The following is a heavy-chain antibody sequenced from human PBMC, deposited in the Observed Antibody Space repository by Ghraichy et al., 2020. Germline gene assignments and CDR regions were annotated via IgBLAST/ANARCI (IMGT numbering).Heavy chain of an antibody. V-gene: IGHV3-66*02. Sequence: GESLNISCAASGFTVSGHYMAWVRQGPGKGLEWVSVIYTDDRTFYGDSVKGRFTISRDNSKNTLCLQLDNLRPEDTAVYYCARGGISSSIFYYWGQGTLVTVSS. J-gene: IGHJ4*02. CDR1: GFTVSGHY. D-gene: IGHD6-13*01. CDR3: ARGGISSSIFYY. CDR2: IYTDDRT.